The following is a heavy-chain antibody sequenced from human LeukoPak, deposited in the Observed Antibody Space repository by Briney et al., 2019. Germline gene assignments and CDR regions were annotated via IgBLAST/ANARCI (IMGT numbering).Heavy chain of an antibody. J-gene: IGHJ4*02. CDR3: ARGDERIAAAGTFDY. CDR1: GGSISSYY. CDR2: IYYSGST. D-gene: IGHD6-13*01. V-gene: IGHV4-59*01. Sequence: PSETLSLTCTVSGGSISSYYWSWIRQPPGKGLEWIGYIYYSGSTNYNPSLKSRVTISVDTSKNQFSLKLSFVTAADTAVYYCARGDERIAAAGTFDYWGQGTLVTVSS.